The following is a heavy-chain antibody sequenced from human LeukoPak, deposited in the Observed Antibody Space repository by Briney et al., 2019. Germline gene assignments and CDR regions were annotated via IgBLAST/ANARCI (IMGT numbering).Heavy chain of an antibody. V-gene: IGHV3-23*01. J-gene: IGHJ5*02. CDR2: IRGSGGST. Sequence: GGSLRLSCAASGFSVSGNYMSWVRQAPGKGLEWVSAIRGSGGSTYYADSVKGRFTISRDNSKNTLYLQMNSLRAEDTAVYYCAKEMTTVTTGWFDPWGQGTLVTVSS. CDR3: AKEMTTVTTGWFDP. CDR1: GFSVSGNY. D-gene: IGHD4-17*01.